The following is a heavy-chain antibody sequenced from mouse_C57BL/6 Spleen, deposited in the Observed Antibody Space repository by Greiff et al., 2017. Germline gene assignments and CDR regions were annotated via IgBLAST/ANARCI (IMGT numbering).Heavy chain of an antibody. Sequence: VKLMESDAELVKPGASVKISCKVSGYTFTDHTIHWMKQRPEQGLEWIGYIYPRDGSTKYNEKFKGKATLTADKSSSTAYMQLNILTSEDSAVYFCARDEADYSNYFDYWGQGTTLTVSS. D-gene: IGHD2-5*01. CDR1: GYTFTDHT. J-gene: IGHJ2*01. CDR3: ARDEADYSNYFDY. V-gene: IGHV1-78*01. CDR2: IYPRDGST.